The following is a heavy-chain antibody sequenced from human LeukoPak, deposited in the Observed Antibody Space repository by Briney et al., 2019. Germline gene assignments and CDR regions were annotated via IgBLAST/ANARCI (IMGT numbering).Heavy chain of an antibody. CDR2: ISGSGGST. D-gene: IGHD3-22*01. Sequence: GGSLRLSCAASGFTFSSYAMSWVRQAPGKGLEWVSAISGSGGSTYYADSVKGRFTISRDNSKNTLYLQMNSLRAEDTAVYYCAKALHYYDSSGYLHWGQGTLVTVSS. CDR1: GFTFSSYA. CDR3: AKALHYYDSSGYLH. J-gene: IGHJ4*02. V-gene: IGHV3-23*01.